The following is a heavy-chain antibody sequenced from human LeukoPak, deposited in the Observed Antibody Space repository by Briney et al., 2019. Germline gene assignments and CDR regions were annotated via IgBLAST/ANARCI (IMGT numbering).Heavy chain of an antibody. CDR1: GGSISSSSYY. V-gene: IGHV4-39*01. CDR2: IYYSGST. J-gene: IGHJ4*02. CDR3: ARSFYYDSSVPPGY. Sequence: SETLSLTCTVSGGSISSSSYYWGWIRQPPGKGLEWIGSIYYSGSTYYNPSLKSRVTISVDTSKNQFSLKLSSVTAADTAVYYCARSFYYDSSVPPGYWGQGTLVTVSS. D-gene: IGHD3-22*01.